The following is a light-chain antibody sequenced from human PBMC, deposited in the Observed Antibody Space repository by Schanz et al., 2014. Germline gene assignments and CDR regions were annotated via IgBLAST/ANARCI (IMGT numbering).Light chain of an antibody. CDR1: QSVLYSSNNKNY. Sequence: DVVMTQSPDSLAVSLGERATINCKSSQSVLYSSNNKNYLAWYQQKPGQPPKLLIYWASTRQSGVPDRFSGSGSGTDFTLTISSLQAEDVAVYYCQQYFNTPFSFGPGTQVYIK. CDR2: WAS. CDR3: QQYFNTPFS. J-gene: IGKJ3*01. V-gene: IGKV4-1*01.